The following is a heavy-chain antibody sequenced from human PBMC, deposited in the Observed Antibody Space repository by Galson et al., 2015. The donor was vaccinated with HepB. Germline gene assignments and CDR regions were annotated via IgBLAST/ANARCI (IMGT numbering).Heavy chain of an antibody. CDR2: ISSSSSYI. CDR1: GFTFSSYS. CDR3: ASVEMATSTMDY. V-gene: IGHV3-21*01. Sequence: SLRLSCAASGFTFSSYSMNWVRQAPGKGLEWVSSISSSSSYIYYADSVKGRFTISRDNAKNSLYLQMNSLRAEDTAVYYCASVEMATSTMDYWGQGTLVTVSS. J-gene: IGHJ4*02. D-gene: IGHD5-24*01.